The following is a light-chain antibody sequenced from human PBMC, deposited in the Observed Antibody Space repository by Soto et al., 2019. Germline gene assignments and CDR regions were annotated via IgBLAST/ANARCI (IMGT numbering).Light chain of an antibody. CDR3: QQYNTYPLT. J-gene: IGKJ4*01. V-gene: IGKV1-5*03. CDR1: QSISSW. Sequence: DIQMTQSPSTLSASVGDRVTITCRASQSISSWLAWYQQKPGKAPKLLIYKASTLESGVPARFSGSGSGTEFTLTISSLQPDDSASYYCQQYNTYPLTFGGGTKVEIK. CDR2: KAS.